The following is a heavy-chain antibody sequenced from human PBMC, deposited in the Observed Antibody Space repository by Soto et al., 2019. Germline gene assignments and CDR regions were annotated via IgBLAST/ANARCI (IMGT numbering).Heavy chain of an antibody. CDR2: IIPIFGTA. D-gene: IGHD3-22*01. V-gene: IGHV1-69*06. CDR1: GGTFSSYA. CDR3: ARDVYYDSSGQNHRPVDY. J-gene: IGHJ4*02. Sequence: QVQLVQSGAEVKKPGSSVKVSCKASGGTFSSYAISWVRQAPGQGLEWMGGIIPIFGTANYAQKFQGRVTITADKSTSTAYMELSSLRSEDTAVYYCARDVYYDSSGQNHRPVDYWGQGTLVTVSS.